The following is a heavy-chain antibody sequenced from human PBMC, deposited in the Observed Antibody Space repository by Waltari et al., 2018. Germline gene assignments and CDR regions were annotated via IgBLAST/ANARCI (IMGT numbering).Heavy chain of an antibody. CDR1: GGSISSSSYY. CDR3: ARELWFRELSSRGWFDP. Sequence: QLQLQESGPGLVKPSETLSLTCTVSGGSISSSSYYWGWIRQPPGKGLEWIGSIYYSGSTYYNPSLKSRGTISVDTSKNQFSLKLSSVTAADTAVYYCARELWFRELSSRGWFDPWGQGTLVTVSS. D-gene: IGHD3-10*01. V-gene: IGHV4-39*07. J-gene: IGHJ5*02. CDR2: IYYSGST.